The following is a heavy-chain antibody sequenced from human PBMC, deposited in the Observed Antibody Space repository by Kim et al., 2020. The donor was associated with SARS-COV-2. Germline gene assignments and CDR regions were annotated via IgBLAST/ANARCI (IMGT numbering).Heavy chain of an antibody. Sequence: KGRFTISRDNSKNTLYLQRNSLRAEDTAVYYCAKDFKGNYGSGDPDAFDIWGQGTMVTVSS. CDR3: AKDFKGNYGSGDPDAFDI. J-gene: IGHJ3*02. D-gene: IGHD3-10*01. V-gene: IGHV3-23*01.